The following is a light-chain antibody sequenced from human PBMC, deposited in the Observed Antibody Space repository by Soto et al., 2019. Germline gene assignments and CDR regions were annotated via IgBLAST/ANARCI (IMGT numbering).Light chain of an antibody. J-gene: IGLJ3*02. CDR2: STN. CDR3: VLYMGGGVRV. V-gene: IGLV8-61*01. Sequence: QAVVTQEPSFSVSPGGTVTLTCGLSSGSVSTSYYPSWSQQTPGQAPRTLIYSTNTRSSGVPDRFSGSILGNKAALTITGAQADDESDYYCVLYMGGGVRVFGGGTQLPS. CDR1: SGSVSTSYY.